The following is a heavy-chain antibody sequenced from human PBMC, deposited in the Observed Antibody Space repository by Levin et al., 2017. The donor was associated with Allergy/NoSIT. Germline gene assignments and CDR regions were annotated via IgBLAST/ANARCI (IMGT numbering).Heavy chain of an antibody. J-gene: IGHJ6*02. CDR1: QFTRTYW. D-gene: IGHD2/OR15-2a*01. V-gene: IGHV3-74*01. CDR2: IDNDGTST. Sequence: GASVKVSCALSQFTRTYWMHWVRQAPGKGLEWVSHIDNDGTSTHFADSVKGRFTMSRDHGKNTVYLEANSLRVEDTGVYYCARDFQYGLDVWGQGTTVTVSS. CDR3: ARDFQYGLDV.